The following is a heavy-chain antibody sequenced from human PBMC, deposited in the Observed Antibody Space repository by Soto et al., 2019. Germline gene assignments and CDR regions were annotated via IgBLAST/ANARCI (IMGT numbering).Heavy chain of an antibody. Sequence: ASVKVSCKASGYSFTGYYMHWVRQAPGQGLGWMGWINPNSGGTNYAQKFQGRVTMTRDTSISTAYMELSRLRSDDTAVYYCARVLGSSSWYHWFDPWGQGTLVTVSS. J-gene: IGHJ5*02. D-gene: IGHD6-13*01. V-gene: IGHV1-2*02. CDR2: INPNSGGT. CDR3: ARVLGSSSWYHWFDP. CDR1: GYSFTGYY.